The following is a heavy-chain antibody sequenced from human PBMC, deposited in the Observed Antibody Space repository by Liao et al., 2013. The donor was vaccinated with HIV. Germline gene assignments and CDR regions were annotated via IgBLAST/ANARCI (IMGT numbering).Heavy chain of an antibody. V-gene: IGHV4-61*02. D-gene: IGHD5-18*01. CDR1: GDSLRSGNYY. Sequence: QVQLQESGPGLAKPSQTLSLTCTVSGDSLRSGNYYWTWIRQPAGKGLEWIGRLFDSDSTDYNPSLKGRVTISVDTSKNQFSLKLSSVTAADTAVYYCARESGGYSGWSAGFDYWGQGTLVTVSS. CDR2: LFDSDST. CDR3: ARESGGYSGWSAGFDY. J-gene: IGHJ4*02.